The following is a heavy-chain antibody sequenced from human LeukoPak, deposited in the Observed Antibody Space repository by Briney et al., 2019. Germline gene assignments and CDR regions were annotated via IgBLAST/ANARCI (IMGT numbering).Heavy chain of an antibody. V-gene: IGHV4-30-4*01. Sequence: SETLSLTCTVSGGSISSGDYYWSWIRQPPGKGLEWIVYIYYSGSTYYNPSLKSRVTISIQTSKNQFSLKLTSVTAADTAVYYCAVYYGDLLTGIRFDTWGKGTLVNVSS. D-gene: IGHD4-17*01. J-gene: IGHJ5*02. CDR2: IYYSGST. CDR3: AVYYGDLLTGIRFDT. CDR1: GGSISSGDYY.